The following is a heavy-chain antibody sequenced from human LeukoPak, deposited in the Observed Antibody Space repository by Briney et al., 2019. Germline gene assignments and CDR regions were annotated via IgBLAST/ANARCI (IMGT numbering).Heavy chain of an antibody. V-gene: IGHV1-2*02. CDR2: INPNSGGT. Sequence: GASVKVSCKASGYTFTGYYMHWVRQAPGQGREWMGWINPNSGGTNYAQKFQGRVTTTRDTSISTAYMELSRLRSDDTAVYYCARTHRTVTTRVFDYWGQGTLVTVSS. CDR3: ARTHRTVTTRVFDY. CDR1: GYTFTGYY. D-gene: IGHD4-17*01. J-gene: IGHJ4*02.